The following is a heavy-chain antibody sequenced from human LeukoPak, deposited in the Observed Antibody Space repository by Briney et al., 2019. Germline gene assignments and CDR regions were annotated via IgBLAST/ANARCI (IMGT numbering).Heavy chain of an antibody. J-gene: IGHJ3*02. D-gene: IGHD2-2*01. Sequence: RASVKVSCKASGYTFTSYGISWVRQAPGQGLEWMGWISAYNGNTNYAQKLQGRVTMTTDTSTSTAYMELRSLRSDDTAVYYCARLVVPAAKNDAFDIWGQGTMVTVSS. V-gene: IGHV1-18*04. CDR3: ARLVVPAAKNDAFDI. CDR2: ISAYNGNT. CDR1: GYTFTSYG.